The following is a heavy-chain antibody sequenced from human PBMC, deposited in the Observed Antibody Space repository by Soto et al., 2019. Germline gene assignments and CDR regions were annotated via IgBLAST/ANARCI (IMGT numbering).Heavy chain of an antibody. CDR2: IYYDVNT. CDR3: AHSQDPGNLDF. CDR1: GGSISNRNDY. V-gene: IGHV4-39*05. Sequence: PSVTPSLTCIAAGGSISNRNDYWAWFRQPPGKGLEWIGNIYYDVNTYYHPSFRSRLTISVDTSNNQFSLKLGSLTAADTAMYYCAHSQDPGNLDFWG. J-gene: IGHJ4*01.